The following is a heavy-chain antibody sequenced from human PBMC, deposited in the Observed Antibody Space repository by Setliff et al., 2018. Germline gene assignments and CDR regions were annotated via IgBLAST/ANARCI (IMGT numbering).Heavy chain of an antibody. CDR1: GFTFTTYW. CDR2: INQDGSEK. V-gene: IGHV3-7*03. D-gene: IGHD3-3*01. Sequence: ETLRLSCGASGFTFTTYWMSWVRQAPGKGLEWVANINQDGSEKFFVDSVKGRFTISRDNAKNSLYLQMNSLRAEDTAVYYCARDRFYNSWSGTSITAPHDAFDIWGQGTMVTVSS. J-gene: IGHJ3*02. CDR3: ARDRFYNSWSGTSITAPHDAFDI.